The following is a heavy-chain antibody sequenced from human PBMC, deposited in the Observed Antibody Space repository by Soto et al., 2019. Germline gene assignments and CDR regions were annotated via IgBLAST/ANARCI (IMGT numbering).Heavy chain of an antibody. V-gene: IGHV3-23*01. J-gene: IGHJ4*02. D-gene: IGHD6-13*01. CDR2: ISGSGGST. CDR1: GITFSTYA. CDR3: AKSFSSNWYDYFDY. Sequence: GGSLRLSCAASGITFSTYAMSRVRQAPGKGLEWVSAISGSGGSTYYADSVKGRFTISRDKSKNTLYLQMNSLRAEDTALYYCAKSFSSNWYDYFDYWGQGSLVTVSS.